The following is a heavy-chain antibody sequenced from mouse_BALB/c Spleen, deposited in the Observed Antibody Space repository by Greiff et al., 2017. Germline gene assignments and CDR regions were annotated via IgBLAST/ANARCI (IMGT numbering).Heavy chain of an antibody. CDR2: IRSKSNNYAT. CDR3: ARDGDWDRDAMDY. Sequence: EVKLVESGGGLVQPKGSLKLSCAASGFTFNTYAMNWVRQAPGKGLEWVARIRSKSNNYATYYADSVKDRFTISRDDSQSMLYLQMNTLRAEDSATYYCARDGDWDRDAMDYWGQGTSVTVSS. J-gene: IGHJ4*01. D-gene: IGHD4-1*01. V-gene: IGHV10-1*02. CDR1: GFTFNTYA.